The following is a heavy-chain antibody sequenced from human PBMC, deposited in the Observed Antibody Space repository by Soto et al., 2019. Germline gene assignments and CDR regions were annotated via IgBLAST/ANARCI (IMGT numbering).Heavy chain of an antibody. V-gene: IGHV3-30*18. CDR3: AKDRKWIQLWNDYYFDY. CDR1: GFTFSSYG. D-gene: IGHD5-18*01. Sequence: GGSLRLSCAASGFTFSSYGMHWVRQAPGKGLEWVAVISYDGSNKYYADSVKGRFTISRDNSKNTLYLQMNSLRAEDTAVYYCAKDRKWIQLWNDYYFDYWGQGTLVTVSS. CDR2: ISYDGSNK. J-gene: IGHJ4*02.